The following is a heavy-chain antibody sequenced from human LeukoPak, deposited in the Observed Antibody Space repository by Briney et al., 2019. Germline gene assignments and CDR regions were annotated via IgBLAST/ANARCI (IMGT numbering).Heavy chain of an antibody. V-gene: IGHV4-59*02. CDR2: MHGSGSP. Sequence: ASETLTLTCTVSGASVRSDHWNWIRQPPGKGLEWIAYMHGSGSPNYNPSLASRLTLSVDATENLLSLKLTSVTAADTAVYFCARDLSVNAFDIWGQGTLVTVSS. J-gene: IGHJ3*02. D-gene: IGHD2/OR15-2a*01. CDR1: GASVRSDH. CDR3: ARDLSVNAFDI.